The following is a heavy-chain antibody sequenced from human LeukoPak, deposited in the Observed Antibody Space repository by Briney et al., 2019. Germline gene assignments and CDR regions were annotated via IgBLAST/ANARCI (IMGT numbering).Heavy chain of an antibody. V-gene: IGHV3-48*04. D-gene: IGHD6-19*01. CDR1: GFTFSSYS. CDR2: ISSGSSNI. CDR3: VRDLRTPVAA. Sequence: GGSLRLSCAASGFTFSSYSMNWVRQAPGKGLEWLSYISSGSSNIYYADSVKGRFTISRDNAKNSLYLQMNSLRAEDTAVYYCVRDLRTPVAAWGQGTLVTVSS. J-gene: IGHJ5*02.